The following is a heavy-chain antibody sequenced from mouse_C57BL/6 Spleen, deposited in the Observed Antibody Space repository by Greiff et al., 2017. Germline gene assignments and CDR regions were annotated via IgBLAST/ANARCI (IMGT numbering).Heavy chain of an antibody. CDR3: ARYWDDYAMDD. CDR1: GYTFTSYW. V-gene: IGHV1-7*01. D-gene: IGHD4-1*01. CDR2: INPSSGYT. Sequence: QVQLKQSGAELAKPGASVKLSCKASGYTFTSYWMHWVKQRPGQGLEWIGYINPSSGYTKYNQKFKDKATLTADKSSSTAYMQLSSLTYEDSAVYYCARYWDDYAMDDWGQGTSVTVSS. J-gene: IGHJ4*01.